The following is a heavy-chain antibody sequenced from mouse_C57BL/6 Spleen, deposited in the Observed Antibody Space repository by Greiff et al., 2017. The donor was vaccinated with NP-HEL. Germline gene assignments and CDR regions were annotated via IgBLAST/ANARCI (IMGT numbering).Heavy chain of an antibody. CDR1: GYAFSSYW. J-gene: IGHJ2*01. CDR3: ARFYYGSSYDFDY. CDR2: IYPGDGDT. D-gene: IGHD1-1*01. V-gene: IGHV1-80*01. Sequence: VQLQQSGAELVKPGASVKISCKASGYAFSSYWMNWVKQRPGKGLERIGQIYPGDGDTNYNGKFKGKGTLTADNSSSTAYMQLSSLTAEDSAVYLCARFYYGSSYDFDYWGQGTTLTVSS.